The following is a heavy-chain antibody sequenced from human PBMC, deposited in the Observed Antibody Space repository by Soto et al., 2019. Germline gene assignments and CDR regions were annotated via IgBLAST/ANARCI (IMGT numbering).Heavy chain of an antibody. CDR2: IWYDGSNK. J-gene: IGHJ3*02. V-gene: IGHV3-33*01. CDR3: ARMGAMGDAFDI. D-gene: IGHD1-26*01. CDR1: GFTFSSYG. Sequence: QVQLVESGGGVVQPGRSLRLSCAASGFTFSSYGMHWVRQAPGKGLEWVAVIWYDGSNKYYADSVKGRFTISRDNSKNTLYLQMNSLRAEDTAVYYCARMGAMGDAFDIWGQGTMVTVSS.